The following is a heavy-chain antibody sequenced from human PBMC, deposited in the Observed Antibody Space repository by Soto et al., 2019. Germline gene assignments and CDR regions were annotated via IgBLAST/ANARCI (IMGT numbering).Heavy chain of an antibody. V-gene: IGHV3-30-3*01. J-gene: IGHJ6*02. Sequence: QVQLVESGGGVVQPGRSLRLSCAASGFTFSSYAMHWVRQAPGKGLEWVAVISYDGSNKYYADSVKGRFTISRDNSKNTLYLKMNSLRAEDTAVYYCAAVTRGYYYYGMDVWGQGTTVTVSS. CDR1: GFTFSSYA. D-gene: IGHD4-4*01. CDR3: AAVTRGYYYYGMDV. CDR2: ISYDGSNK.